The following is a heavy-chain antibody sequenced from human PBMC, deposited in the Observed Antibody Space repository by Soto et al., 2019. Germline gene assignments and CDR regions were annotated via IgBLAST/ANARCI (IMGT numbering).Heavy chain of an antibody. CDR2: ISGSGYRT. J-gene: IGHJ4*02. D-gene: IGHD1-26*01. CDR1: GFTLSNYA. V-gene: IGHV3-23*01. CDR3: AKKEGGSYSSQYFDY. Sequence: VVSLRRSGAASGFTLSNYAMSWVRQAPWKGLEWVSDISGSGYRTYYTDSVKGRFTISRDNSINTLYLQMNSLRAEDTAIYYCAKKEGGSYSSQYFDYWGQGTLVTVS.